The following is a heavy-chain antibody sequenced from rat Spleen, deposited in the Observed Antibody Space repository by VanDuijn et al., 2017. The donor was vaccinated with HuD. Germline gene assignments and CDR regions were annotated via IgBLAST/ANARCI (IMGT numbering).Heavy chain of an antibody. V-gene: IGHV5-29*01. CDR1: GFTFSNYG. J-gene: IGHJ2*01. D-gene: IGHD4-2*01. CDR2: ISYDGSST. CDR3: ARQGAEYWDYFDY. Sequence: EVQLVESGGGLVQPGRSLKLSCAASGFTFSNYGMAWVRQAPTKGLEWVATISYDGSSTYYRDSVKGRFTISRDNAKSTLYLQMDSLRSEDTATYYCARQGAEYWDYFDYWGQGVMVTVSS.